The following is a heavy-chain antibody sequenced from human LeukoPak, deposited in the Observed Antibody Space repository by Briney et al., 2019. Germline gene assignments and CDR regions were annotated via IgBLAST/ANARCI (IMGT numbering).Heavy chain of an antibody. J-gene: IGHJ4*02. D-gene: IGHD3-22*01. CDR2: INWNGGST. CDR3: ARDQVRDYYDSSGSSGH. V-gene: IGHV3-20*04. CDR1: GFTFSSYW. Sequence: PGGSLRLSCEVSGFTFSSYWMSWVRQAPGKGLEWVSGINWNGGSTGYADSVKGRFTISRDNAKNSLYLQMNSLRAEDTALYYCARDQVRDYYDSSGSSGHWGQGTLVTVSS.